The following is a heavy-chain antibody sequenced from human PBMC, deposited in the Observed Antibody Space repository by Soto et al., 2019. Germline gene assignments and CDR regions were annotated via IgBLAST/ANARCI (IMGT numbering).Heavy chain of an antibody. Sequence: PGGSLRLSCAASGFTFSSYDMHWVRQATGKGLEWVSAIGTAGDTYYPGSVKGRFTISRENAKNSLYLQMNSLRAGDTVVYYCARSGWTTGFDYWGQGALVTVSS. CDR3: ARSGWTTGFDY. J-gene: IGHJ4*02. CDR2: IGTAGDT. CDR1: GFTFSSYD. D-gene: IGHD6-19*01. V-gene: IGHV3-13*01.